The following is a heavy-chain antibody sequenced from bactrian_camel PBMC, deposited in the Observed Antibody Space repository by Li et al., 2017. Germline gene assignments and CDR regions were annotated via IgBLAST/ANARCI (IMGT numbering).Heavy chain of an antibody. V-gene: IGHV3S1*01. CDR2: IYRPAGNT. Sequence: HVQLVESGGDSVQAGGSLRLSCVATGYTPSSYCMAWFRQAPGKEREAVGARYNDGSIYRPAGNTFAADSVKGRFTISRDNAGNTVYLQMNSLNAEDTGMYYCVMRSPTIAFWSPYYWGQGTQVTVS. CDR1: GYTPSSYC. D-gene: IGHD4*01. J-gene: IGHJ4*01. CDR3: VMRSPTIAFWSPYY.